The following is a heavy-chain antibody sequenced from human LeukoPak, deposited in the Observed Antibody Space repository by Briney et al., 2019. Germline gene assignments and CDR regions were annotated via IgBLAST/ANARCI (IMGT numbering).Heavy chain of an antibody. CDR2: INPSGGST. V-gene: IGHV1-46*01. CDR3: AREGYYYDSSGSHPLDY. D-gene: IGHD3-22*01. J-gene: IGHJ4*02. CDR1: GYTFTSYY. Sequence: ASVKVSCKASGYTFTSYYMHWVRQAPGQGLEWMGIINPSGGSTSYAQKFQGRVTMTRDMSTSTVYMELSSLRSEDTAVYYCAREGYYYDSSGSHPLDYWGQGTLVTVSS.